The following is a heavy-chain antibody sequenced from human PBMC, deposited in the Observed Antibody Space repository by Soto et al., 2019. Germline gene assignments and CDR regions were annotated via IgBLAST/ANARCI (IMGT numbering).Heavy chain of an antibody. Sequence: EVQLVESGGDLVKPGGSLRLSCAASGFIFSHAWFHWVRQPPGKGLELVGRVKNNGGATDYAPSVKGRFTISRDDSKDMVYLKMSSLRTEDTAIYYCAADLGPAYDSNYWFDPWGQGTLVTVSS. D-gene: IGHD2-21*01. CDR2: VKNNGGAT. J-gene: IGHJ5*02. CDR3: AADLGPAYDSNYWFDP. CDR1: GFIFSHAW. V-gene: IGHV3-15*07.